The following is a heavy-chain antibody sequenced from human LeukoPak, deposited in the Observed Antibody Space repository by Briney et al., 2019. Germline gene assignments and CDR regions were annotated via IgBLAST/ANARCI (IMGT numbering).Heavy chain of an antibody. D-gene: IGHD3-9*01. CDR3: ARDFTSDYDILTGYSPYYFDY. CDR1: GFTFSDYY. V-gene: IGHV3-11*05. Sequence: GGSLRLSCAASGFTFSDYYMSWIRQAPGKGLEWVSYISSSSRYTNYADSAKGRFTISRDNAKNSLYLQINSLRAEDTAVYYCARDFTSDYDILTGYSPYYFDYWGQGTLVTVSS. CDR2: ISSSSRYT. J-gene: IGHJ4*02.